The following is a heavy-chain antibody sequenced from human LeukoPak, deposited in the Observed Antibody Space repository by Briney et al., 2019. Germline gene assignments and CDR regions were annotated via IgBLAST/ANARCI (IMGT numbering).Heavy chain of an antibody. J-gene: IGHJ4*02. CDR2: ISAYNGNT. V-gene: IGHV1-18*01. D-gene: IGHD6-19*01. CDR1: SYTFTRYG. CDR3: ASAGELGLTSGWYGEYYFDY. Sequence: ASVKVSCKASSYTFTRYGISWVRQAPGQGLEWMGWISAYNGNTDYAQKFQGRVTLTTDTSTSTAYMELRSLTSDDTAVYYCASAGELGLTSGWYGEYYFDYWGQGTLVTVSS.